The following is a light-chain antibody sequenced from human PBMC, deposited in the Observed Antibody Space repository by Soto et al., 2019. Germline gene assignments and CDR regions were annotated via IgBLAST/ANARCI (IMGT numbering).Light chain of an antibody. CDR2: EVS. CDR3: SAYAVSDFLV. J-gene: IGLJ2*01. V-gene: IGLV2-8*01. Sequence: QSALTQPPSASGSPGQSVTISCTGTSSDVGGYNYVSWYQQHPGKAPKLMIYEVSKRPSGVPDRFSGSKSGNTASLTVSGLQAEDEAYYYCSAYAVSDFLVFGGGTKLTVL. CDR1: SSDVGGYNY.